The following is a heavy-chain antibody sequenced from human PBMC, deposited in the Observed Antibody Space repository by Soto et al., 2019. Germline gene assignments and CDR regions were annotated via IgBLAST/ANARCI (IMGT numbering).Heavy chain of an antibody. Sequence: SETLSLTCTVSGGSISSYYWSWIRQPPGKGLEWIGYIYYSGSTNYNPSLKSRVTISVDTSKNQSSLKLSSVTAADAAVYYCARELYRYDSSGYYSWPLGYWGQGTQVTVSS. J-gene: IGHJ4*02. V-gene: IGHV4-59*01. CDR2: IYYSGST. CDR1: GGSISSYY. D-gene: IGHD3-22*01. CDR3: ARELYRYDSSGYYSWPLGY.